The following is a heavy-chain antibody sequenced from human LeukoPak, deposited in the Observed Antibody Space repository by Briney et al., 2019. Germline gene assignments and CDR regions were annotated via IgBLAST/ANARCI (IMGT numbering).Heavy chain of an antibody. CDR3: VRSPTSGTYYNRPYYFDY. V-gene: IGHV1-2*02. Sequence: ASVKVSCEASGYTFTAYLLHWVRQAPGQGLEWMGWINPNRGETDYAQNFQGRVTMTRDTSINTAYMDLNRLRPDDTAVYYCVRSPTSGTYYNRPYYFDYWGQGTLVTVSS. CDR1: GYTFTAYL. CDR2: INPNRGET. D-gene: IGHD3-10*01. J-gene: IGHJ4*02.